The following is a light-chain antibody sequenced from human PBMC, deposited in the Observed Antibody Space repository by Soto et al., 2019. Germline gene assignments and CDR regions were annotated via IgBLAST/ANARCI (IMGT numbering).Light chain of an antibody. CDR2: DAS. CDR3: QQYNSYSWK. Sequence: DIQMTQSPSTLSASVGDRVTITCRASQSISSWLAWYQQKPGKDPKLLIYDASSLESGVPSRFSGSGSGTEFTLTISSLQPDDFATYYCQQYNSYSWKFGQGTKV. CDR1: QSISSW. V-gene: IGKV1-5*01. J-gene: IGKJ1*01.